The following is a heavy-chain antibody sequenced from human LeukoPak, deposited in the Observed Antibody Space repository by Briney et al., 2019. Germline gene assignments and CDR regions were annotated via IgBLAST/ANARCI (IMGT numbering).Heavy chain of an antibody. J-gene: IGHJ4*02. Sequence: EASVKVSCKASGGTFSSYAISWVRQAPGRGLEWMGGIIPIFGTANYAQKFQGRVTITADESTTTAYMELSSLRSEDTAVYYCVRADSSGYRYYWGQGTLVTVSS. V-gene: IGHV1-69*13. CDR3: VRADSSGYRYY. CDR2: IIPIFGTA. CDR1: GGTFSSYA. D-gene: IGHD3-22*01.